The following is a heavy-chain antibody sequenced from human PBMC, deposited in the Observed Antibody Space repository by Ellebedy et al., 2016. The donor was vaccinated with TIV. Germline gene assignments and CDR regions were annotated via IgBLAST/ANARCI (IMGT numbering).Heavy chain of an antibody. Sequence: GESLKISCAASGFTFNSYWMTWVRQAPGKGLEWVANINQDGSDTYYVDSLRGRFTISRDNAKNSLYLLMNSLRGKDTAVYYCATDGSYGDYRSPTHAFVMWGQGTLVTVSS. V-gene: IGHV3-7*01. J-gene: IGHJ3*02. D-gene: IGHD4-17*01. CDR2: INQDGSDT. CDR3: ATDGSYGDYRSPTHAFVM. CDR1: GFTFNSYW.